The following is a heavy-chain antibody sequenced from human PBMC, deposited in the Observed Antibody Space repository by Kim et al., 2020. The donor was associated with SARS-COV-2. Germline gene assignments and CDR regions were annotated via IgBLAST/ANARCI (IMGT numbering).Heavy chain of an antibody. J-gene: IGHJ6*02. CDR2: ISGSGGST. CDR3: AKDLGSGSYSGYYYGMDV. D-gene: IGHD3-10*01. Sequence: GGSLRHSCAASGFTFSSYAMSWVRQAPGKGLEWVSAISGSGGSTYYADSVKGRFTISRDNSKNTLYLQMNSLRAEDTAVYYCAKDLGSGSYSGYYYGMDVWGQGTTVTVSS. V-gene: IGHV3-23*01. CDR1: GFTFSSYA.